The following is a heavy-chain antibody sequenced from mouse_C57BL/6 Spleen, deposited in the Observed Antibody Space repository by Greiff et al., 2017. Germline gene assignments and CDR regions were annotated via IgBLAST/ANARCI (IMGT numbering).Heavy chain of an antibody. D-gene: IGHD2-1*01. J-gene: IGHJ1*03. V-gene: IGHV7-3*01. Sequence: EVKVEESGGGLVQPGGSLSLSCAASGFTFTDYYMSWVRQPPGKALEWLGFIRNKANGYTTEYSASVKGRFTISRDNSQSILYLQMNALRAEDSATYYCARLYGNYGWYFDVWGTGTTVTVSS. CDR2: IRNKANGYTT. CDR3: ARLYGNYGWYFDV. CDR1: GFTFTDYY.